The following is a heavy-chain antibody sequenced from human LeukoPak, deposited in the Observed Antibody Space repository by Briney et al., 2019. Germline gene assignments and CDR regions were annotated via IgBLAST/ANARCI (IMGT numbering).Heavy chain of an antibody. CDR1: GYTFTGYY. Sequence: ASVKVSFKASGYTFTGYYMHWVRQAPGQGLEWMGWINPNSGGTNYAQKFQGRVTMTRDTSISTAYMELSRLRSDDTAVYYCARGEGIAVAGGNWFDPWGQGTLVTVSS. V-gene: IGHV1-2*02. J-gene: IGHJ5*02. CDR3: ARGEGIAVAGGNWFDP. D-gene: IGHD6-19*01. CDR2: INPNSGGT.